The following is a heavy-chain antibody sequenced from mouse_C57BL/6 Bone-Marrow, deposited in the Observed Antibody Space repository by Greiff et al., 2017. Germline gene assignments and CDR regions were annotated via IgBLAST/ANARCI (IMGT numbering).Heavy chain of an antibody. CDR3: TTFPLITTVVATDYFDY. Sequence: HLQQSGAELVRPGASVKLSCTASGFNIKDDYMHWVKQRPEQGLEWIGWIDPENGDTEYASKFQGKATITADTSSNTAYLQLSSLTSEDTAVYYCTTFPLITTVVATDYFDYWGQGTTLTVSS. J-gene: IGHJ2*01. CDR2: IDPENGDT. D-gene: IGHD1-1*01. V-gene: IGHV14-4*01. CDR1: GFNIKDDY.